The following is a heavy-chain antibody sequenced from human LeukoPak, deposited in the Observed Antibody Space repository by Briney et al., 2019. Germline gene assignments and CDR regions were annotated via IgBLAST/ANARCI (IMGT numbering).Heavy chain of an antibody. J-gene: IGHJ4*02. V-gene: IGHV3-64*01. CDR2: ISSDGGVT. CDR3: ARDPHCGSTSCLSYFDY. D-gene: IGHD2-2*01. Sequence: GGSLRLSCAASGFTFSSHAMHWVRQAPGKGLEYVSAISSDGGVTYYANSVKGRFTISRDNSKNTVHLQMGSPRGEDMAVYYCARDPHCGSTSCLSYFDYWGQGTLVTVSS. CDR1: GFTFSSHA.